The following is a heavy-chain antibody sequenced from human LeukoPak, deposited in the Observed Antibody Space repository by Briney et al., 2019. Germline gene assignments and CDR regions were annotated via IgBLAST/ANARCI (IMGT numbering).Heavy chain of an antibody. CDR3: ARDGVPYYYDSSGYSFFDY. J-gene: IGHJ4*02. Sequence: ASVKVSCKASGYTFTSYGISWVRQAPGQGLEWMGWISAYNGNTNYAQKLQGRVTMTTDTSTSTAYMELWSLRSDDTAVYYCARDGVPYYYDSSGYSFFDYWGQGTLVTVSS. V-gene: IGHV1-18*01. D-gene: IGHD3-22*01. CDR1: GYTFTSYG. CDR2: ISAYNGNT.